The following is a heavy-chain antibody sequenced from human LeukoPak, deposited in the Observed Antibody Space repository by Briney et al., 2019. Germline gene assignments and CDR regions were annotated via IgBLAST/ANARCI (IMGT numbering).Heavy chain of an antibody. CDR1: GYSFTSYW. Sequence: GESLKISCKGSGYSFTSYWIGWVRQMPGKGLEWMGIIYPGDSDTRYSPSFQGQVTISADKSISTAYLQWSSLKASDTAMYYCARKHPDTSRGWYYGSGSYFYYYGMDVWGQGTTVTVSS. V-gene: IGHV5-51*01. D-gene: IGHD3-10*01. J-gene: IGHJ6*02. CDR2: IYPGDSDT. CDR3: ARKHPDTSRGWYYGSGSYFYYYGMDV.